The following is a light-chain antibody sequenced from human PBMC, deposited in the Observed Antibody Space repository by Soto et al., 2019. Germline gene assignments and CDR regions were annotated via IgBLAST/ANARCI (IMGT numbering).Light chain of an antibody. Sequence: QSVLTQPPSVSGAPGQRVTISCTGSSSNIGAGYDVHWYQQLPGTAPKLLIYGNSNRPSGVPDRFSGSKSGTSASLAITGLQAADDADYCCQFYDSSLSGLVFGTGTKLTVL. CDR1: SSNIGAGYD. J-gene: IGLJ1*01. V-gene: IGLV1-40*01. CDR3: QFYDSSLSGLV. CDR2: GNS.